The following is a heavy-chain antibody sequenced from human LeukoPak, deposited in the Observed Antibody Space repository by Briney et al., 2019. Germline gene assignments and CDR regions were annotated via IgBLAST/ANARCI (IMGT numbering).Heavy chain of an antibody. CDR2: ISSSSSYT. Sequence: GGSLRLSCVASGFTFSDYYMSWIRQAPGKGLEWVSYISSSSSYTNYADSVKGRFTISRDNAKNSLYLQMNSLRAEDTAVYYCARDRDARGIAARDWGQGTLVTVSS. CDR3: ARDRDARGIAARD. V-gene: IGHV3-11*06. J-gene: IGHJ4*02. CDR1: GFTFSDYY. D-gene: IGHD2-21*01.